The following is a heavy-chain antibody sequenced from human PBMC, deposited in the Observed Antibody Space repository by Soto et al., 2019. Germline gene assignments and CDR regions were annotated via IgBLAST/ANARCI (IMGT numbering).Heavy chain of an antibody. Sequence: QVQLVESGGGVVQPGRPLRLSCAASGLTFSRYTMHWVRQAPGKGLEWVAVISYDGNNKYYADSVKGRFTISRDNSKNTLSLHMNSLRPEDTAVYYCARFRSERPFDYWGKGTLVTVSS. J-gene: IGHJ4*02. V-gene: IGHV3-30-3*01. CDR1: GLTFSRYT. CDR2: ISYDGNNK. CDR3: ARFRSERPFDY.